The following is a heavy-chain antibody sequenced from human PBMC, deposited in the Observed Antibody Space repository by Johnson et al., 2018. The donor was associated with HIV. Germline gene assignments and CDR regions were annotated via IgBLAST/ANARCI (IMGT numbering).Heavy chain of an antibody. V-gene: IGHV3-20*04. CDR1: GFTFDDYG. CDR3: ARKRGTGNNGAAFDI. Sequence: VQLVESEGGVVRPGGSLRLSCAASGFTFDDYGMSWVRQVPGKGLEWVSGISWNGGSTGYADSVRGRFTISRDNAKNSLFLQMNSLRAEDTAFYYCARKRGTGNNGAAFDIWGQGTMVTVSS. D-gene: IGHD1/OR15-1a*01. J-gene: IGHJ3*02. CDR2: ISWNGGST.